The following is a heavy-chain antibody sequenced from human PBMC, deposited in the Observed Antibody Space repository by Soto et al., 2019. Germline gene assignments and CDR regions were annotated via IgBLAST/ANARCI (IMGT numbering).Heavy chain of an antibody. J-gene: IGHJ4*02. V-gene: IGHV3-23*01. D-gene: IGHD2-15*01. Sequence: GGSLRLSCAASGFTFKNYAMSWVRQAPGKGLEWVSVISGSGGSTYYADSVKGRFSISRDNSKNTLYLQMNSLRVEDTAVYYCASSGASFFWGQGTLVTVS. CDR2: ISGSGGST. CDR1: GFTFKNYA. CDR3: ASSGASFF.